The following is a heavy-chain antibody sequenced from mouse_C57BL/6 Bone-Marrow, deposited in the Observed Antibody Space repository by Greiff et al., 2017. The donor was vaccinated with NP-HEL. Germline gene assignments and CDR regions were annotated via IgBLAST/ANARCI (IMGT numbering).Heavy chain of an antibody. CDR2: ISSGGSYT. CDR3: ARRDYRGYYAMDY. V-gene: IGHV5-6*01. Sequence: VQLKESGGDLVKPGGSLKLSCAASGFTFSSYGMSWVRQTPDKRLEWVATISSGGSYTYYPDSVKGRFTISRDNAKNTLYLQMSSLKSEDTAMYYCARRDYRGYYAMDYWGQGTSVTVSS. CDR1: GFTFSSYG. J-gene: IGHJ4*01. D-gene: IGHD2-14*01.